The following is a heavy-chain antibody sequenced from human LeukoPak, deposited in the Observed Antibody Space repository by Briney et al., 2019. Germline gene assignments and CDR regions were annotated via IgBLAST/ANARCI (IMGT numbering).Heavy chain of an antibody. D-gene: IGHD2-2*01. CDR2: MNPNSGNT. CDR3: ARGLRLRRVPAARGDYYFDY. V-gene: IGHV1-8*01. CDR1: GYTFTSYD. Sequence: ASVKVSCTASGYTFTSYDINWVRQATGQGLEWMGWMNPNSGNTGYAQKFQGRVTMTRNTSISTAYMELSSLRSEDTAVYYCARGLRLRRVPAARGDYYFDYWGQGTLVTVSS. J-gene: IGHJ4*02.